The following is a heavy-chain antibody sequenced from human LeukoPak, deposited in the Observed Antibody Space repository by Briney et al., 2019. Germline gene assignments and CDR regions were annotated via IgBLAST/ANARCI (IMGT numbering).Heavy chain of an antibody. CDR2: IYSGGNT. CDR1: GFIFSHYS. D-gene: IGHD4-23*01. CDR3: ARLVTGTTVINSGWFDP. V-gene: IGHV3-66*04. Sequence: GGSLRLSCAASGFIFSHYSMNWVRQAPGKGLEWASVIYSGGNTYYADSVKGRFSISRDNSKNTVYLQMNSLRVEDTAVYYCARLVTGTTVINSGWFDPWGQGTLVTVSS. J-gene: IGHJ5*02.